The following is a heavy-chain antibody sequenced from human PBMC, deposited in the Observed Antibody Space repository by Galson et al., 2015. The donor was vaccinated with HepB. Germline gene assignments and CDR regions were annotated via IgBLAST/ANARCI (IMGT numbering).Heavy chain of an antibody. J-gene: IGHJ4*02. CDR1: GDSVSSNSAA. CDR2: TYYRSKWYN. V-gene: IGHV6-1*01. Sequence: CAISGDSVSSNSAAWNWIRQSPSRGLEWLGRTYYRSKWYNDYAVSVKGRITINPDTSKNQFSLQLNSVTPEDTAVYYCAREGYSSGWYLFYDYWGQGTLVTVSS. CDR3: AREGYSSGWYLFYDY. D-gene: IGHD6-19*01.